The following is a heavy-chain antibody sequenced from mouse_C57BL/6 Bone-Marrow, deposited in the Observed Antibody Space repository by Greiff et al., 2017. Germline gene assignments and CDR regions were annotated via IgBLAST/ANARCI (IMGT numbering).Heavy chain of an antibody. CDR2: INPSSGYT. CDR3: ATNWGFYY. Sequence: VKLMESGAELARPGASVKMSCKASGYTFTGYTMHWVKQRPGQGLEWIGYINPSSGYTKYNQKFKDKATLTADKSSSTAYMQLSSLTSEDSAVYYCATNWGFYYWGQGTTLTVSS. J-gene: IGHJ2*01. V-gene: IGHV1-4*01. D-gene: IGHD4-1*01. CDR1: GYTFTGYT.